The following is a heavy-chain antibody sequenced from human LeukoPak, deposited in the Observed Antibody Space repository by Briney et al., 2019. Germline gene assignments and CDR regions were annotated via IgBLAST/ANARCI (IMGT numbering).Heavy chain of an antibody. CDR3: ARVRRYSSSWYDFDY. D-gene: IGHD6-13*01. V-gene: IGHV4-4*07. CDR2: IYTSGST. J-gene: IGHJ4*02. CDR1: GGSISSYY. Sequence: PSETLSLTCTVSGGSISSYYWSWIRQPAGKGLEWIGRIYTSGSTNYNPSLKSRVTMSVDTSKNQFSLKLSSVTAADTAVYYCARVRRYSSSWYDFDYWGQGTLVTVSS.